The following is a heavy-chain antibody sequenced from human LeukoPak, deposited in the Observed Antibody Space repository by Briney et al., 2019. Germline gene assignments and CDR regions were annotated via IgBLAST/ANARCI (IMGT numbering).Heavy chain of an antibody. CDR1: GCTFSNYN. CDR2: ISSSSSYI. J-gene: IGHJ4*02. D-gene: IGHD1-26*01. Sequence: PGESLRLSCAASGCTFSNYNMNWVRQAPGKGLEWVSSISSSSSYIYYADSVKGRFTISRDNAKNSLYLQMHSLRAEDTAVYYCARDLMGWDLHYFEYWGQGTLVTVSS. CDR3: ARDLMGWDLHYFEY. V-gene: IGHV3-21*01.